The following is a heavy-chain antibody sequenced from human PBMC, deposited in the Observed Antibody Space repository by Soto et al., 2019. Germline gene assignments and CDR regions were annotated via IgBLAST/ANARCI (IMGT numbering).Heavy chain of an antibody. CDR1: GFTFSSYW. CDR2: IKEDGSEK. J-gene: IGHJ5*02. D-gene: IGHD3-22*01. Sequence: GGSLRLSCAASGFTFSSYWMSWVRQAPEKGLDWVANIKEDGSEKYYVDSVKGRFTISRDNAKNSLYLQMNSLRVEDTAVYYCVRGARGSDYYLSPWFDPWGQGTLVTVSS. CDR3: VRGARGSDYYLSPWFDP. V-gene: IGHV3-7*04.